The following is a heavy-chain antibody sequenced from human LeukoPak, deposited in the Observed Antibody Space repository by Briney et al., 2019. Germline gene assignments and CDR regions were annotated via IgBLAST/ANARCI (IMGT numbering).Heavy chain of an antibody. CDR1: GYTFTGYY. D-gene: IGHD3-10*01. Sequence: GALVKVSCKASGYTFTGYYIHWVRQAPGQGLEWMGWINPNSGGTNYAQKFQGRVTLTRDTSISTAYMELSRLRSDDTAVYYCARVQYYYGSGSEIDPWGQGTLVTVSS. CDR3: ARVQYYYGSGSEIDP. CDR2: INPNSGGT. V-gene: IGHV1-2*02. J-gene: IGHJ5*02.